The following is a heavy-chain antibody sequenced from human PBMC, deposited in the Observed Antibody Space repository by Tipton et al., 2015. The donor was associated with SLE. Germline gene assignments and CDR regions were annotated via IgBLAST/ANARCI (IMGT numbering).Heavy chain of an antibody. D-gene: IGHD3-10*01. CDR2: IYSTGTS. J-gene: IGHJ4*02. CDR3: ARDQGAGSYWTAPLFDY. CDR1: GGSISHYY. Sequence: TLSLTCTVSGGSISHYYWSWIRQPAGKGLEWIGRIYSTGTSNYNPSLKSRVTMSVDMSKNQFSLKLSSVTAADTAVYYCARDQGAGSYWTAPLFDYWGQGTLVTVSS. V-gene: IGHV4-4*07.